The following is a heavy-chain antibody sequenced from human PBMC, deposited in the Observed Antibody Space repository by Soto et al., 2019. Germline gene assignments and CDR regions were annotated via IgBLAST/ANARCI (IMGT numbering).Heavy chain of an antibody. Sequence: GGSLRLSCAASGFGFSNYAMNWVRQAPGKGLEWVSAISGSGSGDGTYYADSVKGRFTISRDSSKNTLYLQMNSLRAEDTAVYYCAKGRASDCPGCTQDYWGQGTLVTVSS. D-gene: IGHD2-21*02. CDR1: GFGFSNYA. CDR2: ISGSGSGDGT. CDR3: AKGRASDCPGCTQDY. J-gene: IGHJ4*02. V-gene: IGHV3-23*01.